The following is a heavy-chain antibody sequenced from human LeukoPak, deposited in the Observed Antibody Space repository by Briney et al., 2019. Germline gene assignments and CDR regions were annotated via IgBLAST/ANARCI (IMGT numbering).Heavy chain of an antibody. D-gene: IGHD3-22*01. V-gene: IGHV4-39*01. Sequence: PSETLSLTCTVSGGSISSRSYYWGWIRQPPGKGLEWIGSLYYSGSTYKNPSLKSRVTISVDTSKNQFSLKLSSVTAADTAVYYCASHPYYYDSSGYSPWATGVYWGQGTLVTVSS. CDR1: GGSISSRSYY. CDR3: ASHPYYYDSSGYSPWATGVY. CDR2: LYYSGST. J-gene: IGHJ4*02.